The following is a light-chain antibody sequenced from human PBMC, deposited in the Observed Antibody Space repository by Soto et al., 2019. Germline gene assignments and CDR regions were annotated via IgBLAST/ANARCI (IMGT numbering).Light chain of an antibody. J-gene: IGLJ3*02. V-gene: IGLV4-69*01. CDR3: QTWGTGIQGV. Sequence: QLVLTQSPSASASLGASVKLTCTLSSGHSSYAIAWHQQQPEKGPRYLMKLNSDGSHSKGDGIPDRFSGSSSGAARYLTISSLQSEDEADYYCQTWGTGIQGVFGGGTKLTVL. CDR2: LNSDGSH. CDR1: SGHSSYA.